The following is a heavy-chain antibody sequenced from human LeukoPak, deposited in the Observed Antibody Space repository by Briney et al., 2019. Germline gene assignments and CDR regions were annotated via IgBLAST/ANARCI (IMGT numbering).Heavy chain of an antibody. V-gene: IGHV4-59*01. CDR1: GDFLSSYH. CDR3: AREYYSSSGYYNDY. Sequence: SETLSLTCSVSGDFLSSYHWSWIRQPPGKGLEWIGYISYSGGPTYNPSHKSRVTISVDTSKNQFSLKLTSVTAADTAVYYCAREYYSSSGYYNDYWGQGALVTVSS. J-gene: IGHJ4*02. D-gene: IGHD3-22*01. CDR2: ISYSGGP.